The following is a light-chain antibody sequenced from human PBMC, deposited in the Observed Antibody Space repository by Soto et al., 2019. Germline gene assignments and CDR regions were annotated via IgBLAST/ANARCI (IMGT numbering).Light chain of an antibody. CDR1: QSVNSN. V-gene: IGKV3-20*01. J-gene: IGKJ5*01. CDR2: GAS. CDR3: QQYGSSPPIT. Sequence: EIMMTQSPVTLSVSPGERATLSCRASQSVNSNLAWYQQKPGQAPRLLIYGASTRATGIPARFSGSGSGTDFTLNISRLEPEDFAVYYCQQYGSSPPITLGQGTRLEIK.